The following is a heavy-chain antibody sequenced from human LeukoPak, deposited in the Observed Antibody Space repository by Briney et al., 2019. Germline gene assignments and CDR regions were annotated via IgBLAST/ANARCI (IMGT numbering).Heavy chain of an antibody. J-gene: IGHJ6*02. CDR1: GYTFTGYY. D-gene: IGHD1-1*01. CDR3: AREAAGTTGNYYGMDV. V-gene: IGHV1-2*02. Sequence: ASVKVSCKASGYTFTGYYMHWVRQAPGQGLEWMGWISPNSGGTNYAQKFQSRVTMTRDTSISTAYMELSRLRSDDTAVYYCAREAAGTTGNYYGMDVWGQGTTVTVSS. CDR2: ISPNSGGT.